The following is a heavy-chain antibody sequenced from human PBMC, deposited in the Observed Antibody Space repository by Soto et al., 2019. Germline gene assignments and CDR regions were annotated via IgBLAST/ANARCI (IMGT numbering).Heavy chain of an antibody. CDR1: GGSISSSSYY. J-gene: IGHJ6*02. Sequence: PSETLSLTCPVSGGSISSSSYYWGWIRQPPGKGLEWIGSIYYSGSTYYNPSLKSRVTISVDTSKNQFSLKLSSVTAADTAVYYCARQVVGFLEWLLSVDYYYGMDVWGQGTTVTVSS. CDR3: ARQVVGFLEWLLSVDYYYGMDV. CDR2: IYYSGST. V-gene: IGHV4-39*01. D-gene: IGHD3-3*02.